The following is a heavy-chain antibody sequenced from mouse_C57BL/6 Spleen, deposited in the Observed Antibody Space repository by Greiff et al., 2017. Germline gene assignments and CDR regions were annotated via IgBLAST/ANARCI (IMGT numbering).Heavy chain of an antibody. J-gene: IGHJ4*01. V-gene: IGHV5-6*01. CDR3: ARREGTYAMDY. CDR1: GFTFSSYG. Sequence: EVHLVESGGDLVKPGGSLKLSCAASGFTFSSYGMSWVRQTPDKRLEWVATISRGGSYTYYPDSVKGRFTISRDNAKNTLYLQLSSLKSEDTAMYYCARREGTYAMDYWGQGTSVTVSS. CDR2: ISRGGSYT.